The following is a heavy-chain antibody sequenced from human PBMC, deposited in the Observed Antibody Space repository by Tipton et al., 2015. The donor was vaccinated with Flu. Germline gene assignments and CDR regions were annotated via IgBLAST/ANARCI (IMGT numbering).Heavy chain of an antibody. CDR2: IYNSVYT. CDR3: ARDPSLGMPEFLHS. V-gene: IGHV4-59*01. Sequence: TLSLTCIVSSGSLSSFYWNWIRQSPGKGLEWIGYIYNSVYTKYNPSLKSRVTISVDTSKNQFSLRLSSVTAADTAMYFCARDPSLGMPEFLHSWGQGTLVTVSS. J-gene: IGHJ5*02. D-gene: IGHD2-2*01. CDR1: SGSLSSFY.